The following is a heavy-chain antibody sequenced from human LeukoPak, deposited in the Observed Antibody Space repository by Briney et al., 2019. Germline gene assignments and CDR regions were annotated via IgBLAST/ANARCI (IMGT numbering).Heavy chain of an antibody. J-gene: IGHJ4*02. CDR3: ARGVYYFDY. D-gene: IGHD6-13*01. CDR2: INSDGSST. V-gene: IGHV3-74*01. Sequence: MXXXRQAPGKGLVWVSRINSDGSSTSYADSVKGRFTISRDNAKNTLYLQMNSLRAEDTAVYYCARGVYYFDYWGQGTLVTVSS.